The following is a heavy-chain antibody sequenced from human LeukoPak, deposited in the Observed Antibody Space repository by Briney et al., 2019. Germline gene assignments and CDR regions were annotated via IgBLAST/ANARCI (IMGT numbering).Heavy chain of an antibody. V-gene: IGHV4-31*03. J-gene: IGHJ5*02. D-gene: IGHD3-22*01. CDR1: GGSISSGGYY. CDR3: ARGTVFGYDRFDP. CDR2: IYYSGST. Sequence: SQTLSLTCTVSGGSISSGGYYWSWIRQHPGKGLEWIGYIYYSGSTYYNPSLKSRVTISVDTSKNQFSPKLSSVTAADTAVYYCARGTVFGYDRFDPWGQGTLVTVSS.